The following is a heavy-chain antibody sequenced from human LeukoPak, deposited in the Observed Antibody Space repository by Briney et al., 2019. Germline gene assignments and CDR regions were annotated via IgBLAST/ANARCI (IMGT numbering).Heavy chain of an antibody. CDR2: ISWYSGSI. CDR3: AKDFGRSAYDRPFDY. J-gene: IGHJ4*02. CDR1: GFTFDDYA. V-gene: IGHV3-9*01. Sequence: GRSLRLSCAASGFTFDDYAMHWVRQAPGKGLEWVSGISWYSGSIAYADSVKGRFTISRDNAKNSLYLQMNSLRAEDTALYYCAKDFGRSAYDRPFDYWGQGTLVTVSS. D-gene: IGHD5-12*01.